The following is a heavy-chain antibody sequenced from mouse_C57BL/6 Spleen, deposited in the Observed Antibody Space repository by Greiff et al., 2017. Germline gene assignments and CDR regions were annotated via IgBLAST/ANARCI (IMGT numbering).Heavy chain of an antibody. CDR1: GFNIKDYY. Sequence: EVQLQQSGAELVKPGASVKLSCTASGFNIKDYYMHWVKQRTEQGLEWIGRIDPEDGETKYAPKFQGKATITADTSSNTASLQLSSLTSEDTAVYYCSLYYYGSSYVWYFDYWGQGTTRTVSS. J-gene: IGHJ2*01. CDR3: SLYYYGSSYVWYFDY. CDR2: IDPEDGET. V-gene: IGHV14-2*01. D-gene: IGHD1-1*01.